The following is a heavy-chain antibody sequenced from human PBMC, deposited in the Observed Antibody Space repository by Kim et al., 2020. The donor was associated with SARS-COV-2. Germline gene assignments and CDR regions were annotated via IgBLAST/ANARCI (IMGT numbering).Heavy chain of an antibody. D-gene: IGHD4-17*01. Sequence: GGSLRLSCAASGFTFDDYAMHWVRQAPGKGLEWVSGIFWDAPSIGYADSVKGRFTISRDNARNSLYLQMNNLRSEDTALYYCTRGEPSTVTTLYYFDSWGEETLV. V-gene: IGHV3-9*01. CDR1: GFTFDDYA. CDR2: IFWDAPSI. CDR3: TRGEPSTVTTLYYFDS. J-gene: IGHJ4*02.